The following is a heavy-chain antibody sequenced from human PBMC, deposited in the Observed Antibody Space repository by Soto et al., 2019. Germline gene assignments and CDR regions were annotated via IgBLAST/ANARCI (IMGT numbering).Heavy chain of an antibody. CDR3: ARAPPGGASITIYGMDV. Sequence: GGSLRLSCAASGFTFSSYWMHWVRQAPGKGLVWVSRINSDGSSTSYADSVKGRFTISRDNAKNTLYLQMNSLRAEDTAVYYCARAPPGGASITIYGMDVWGQGTTVTVSS. V-gene: IGHV3-74*01. J-gene: IGHJ6*02. D-gene: IGHD3-9*01. CDR2: INSDGSST. CDR1: GFTFSSYW.